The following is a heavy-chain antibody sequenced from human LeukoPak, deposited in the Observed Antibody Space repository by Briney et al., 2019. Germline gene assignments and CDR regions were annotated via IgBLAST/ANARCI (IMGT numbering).Heavy chain of an antibody. CDR2: IYYSGNT. V-gene: IGHV4-39*07. CDR1: GVSTSSSNSY. Sequence: SETLSLTCTVSGVSTSSSNSYWGWIRQPPGKGLEWIGSIYYSGNTYYNASLKSQVTISVDTSKNQFSLKLSSVTAADTAVYYCARDGEGGYSYGSFDYWGQGTLVTVSS. J-gene: IGHJ4*02. CDR3: ARDGEGGYSYGSFDY. D-gene: IGHD5-18*01.